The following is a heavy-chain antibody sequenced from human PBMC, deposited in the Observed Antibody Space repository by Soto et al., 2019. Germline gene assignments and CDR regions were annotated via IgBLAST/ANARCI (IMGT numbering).Heavy chain of an antibody. D-gene: IGHD1-26*01. V-gene: IGHV3-23*01. CDR1: GFTFNSYA. CDR2: ISDSGGST. CDR3: ARDFGSTVGATDY. Sequence: LRLSCAASGFTFNSYAMSWVRQAPGKGLEWVSTISDSGGSTYYRDSVKGRFTIYRDNSKNTLYLQMKSLRAEDTAVYYCARDFGSTVGATDYWGQGTLVTVSS. J-gene: IGHJ4*02.